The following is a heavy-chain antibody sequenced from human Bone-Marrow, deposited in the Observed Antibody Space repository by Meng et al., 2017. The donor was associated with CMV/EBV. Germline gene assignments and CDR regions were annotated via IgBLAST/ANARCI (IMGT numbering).Heavy chain of an antibody. D-gene: IGHD6-6*01. CDR1: GDSVSSDSSG. Sequence: SETLSLTCAISGDSVSSDSSGWNWVSQSPSKGLKWLGRTYYRSKWYNDYAESLKGRIAIKSDTSKNQISLQLNSVTPEDTAVYYCARGSSSLSWYYFGMDVWGQGTTVTVPS. J-gene: IGHJ6*02. CDR2: TYYRSKWYN. CDR3: ARGSSSLSWYYFGMDV. V-gene: IGHV6-1*01.